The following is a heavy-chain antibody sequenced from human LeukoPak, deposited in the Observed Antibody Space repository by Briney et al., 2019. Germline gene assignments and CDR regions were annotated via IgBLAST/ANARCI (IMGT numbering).Heavy chain of an antibody. CDR3: ARGKAGDDTNWFSDL. V-gene: IGHV3-11*05. Sequence: TGGSLRLSCAASGFTFSDYYMSWIRQAPAKGLEWVSYVSSSSSYTNYADSVKGRCPIFRDNAKNSLYLQMNSLRAEDTAVYYCARGKAGDDTNWFSDLWGRGTLVTVSS. CDR2: VSSSSSYT. J-gene: IGHJ2*01. CDR1: GFTFSDYY. D-gene: IGHD3-10*01.